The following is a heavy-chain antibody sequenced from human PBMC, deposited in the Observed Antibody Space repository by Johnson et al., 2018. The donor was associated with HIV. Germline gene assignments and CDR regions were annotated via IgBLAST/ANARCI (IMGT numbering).Heavy chain of an antibody. CDR2: ISSNGGST. V-gene: IGHV3-64*01. Sequence: MLLVESGGGLVQPGGSLRLSCAASGFTFSSYAMHWVRQAPGKGLQYVSAISSNGGSTYYANSVKGRFTVSRDNSKNTLYLQVNSLRAEDTAVYYCARCSDPGYSSSWYLAAAFDIWGQGTMVTVSS. CDR3: ARCSDPGYSSSWYLAAAFDI. J-gene: IGHJ3*02. D-gene: IGHD6-13*01. CDR1: GFTFSSYA.